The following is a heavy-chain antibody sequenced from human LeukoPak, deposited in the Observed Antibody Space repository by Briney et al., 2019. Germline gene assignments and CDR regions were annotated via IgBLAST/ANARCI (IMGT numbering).Heavy chain of an antibody. V-gene: IGHV4-39*07. CDR1: GDPISSRSYY. J-gene: IGHJ5*02. CDR3: ARGGYYGSGNDFRFDP. CDR2: IFYRGST. Sequence: SETLSLTCTVSGDPISSRSYYWDWIRQPPGGGLGWIGSIFYRGSTYYNPSLKSRVTISVDTSKNQFSLKLSSVTAADTAVYYCARGGYYGSGNDFRFDPWGQGTLVTVSS. D-gene: IGHD3-10*01.